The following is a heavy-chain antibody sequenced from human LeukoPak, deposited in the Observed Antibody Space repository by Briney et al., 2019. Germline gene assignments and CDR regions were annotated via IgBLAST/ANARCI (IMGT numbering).Heavy chain of an antibody. CDR3: AKDIVVVVAATPFDY. J-gene: IGHJ4*02. CDR1: GFTFSSYA. D-gene: IGHD2-15*01. CDR2: ISGSGGST. Sequence: GGSLRLSCAASGFTFSSYAMSWVRQAPGKGLEWVSAISGSGGSTYYADSVKGRFTISRDNSKNTPYLQMNSLRAEDTAVYYCAKDIVVVVAATPFDYWGQGTLVTVSS. V-gene: IGHV3-23*01.